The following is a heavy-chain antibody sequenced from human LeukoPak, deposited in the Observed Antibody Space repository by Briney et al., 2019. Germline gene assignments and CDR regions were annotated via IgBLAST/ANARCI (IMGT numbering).Heavy chain of an antibody. D-gene: IGHD2-15*01. Sequence: GGSLRLSCAASGFTLSSYSMNWVRQAPGKGLEWVSSISSSSSYIYYADSVKGRFTISRDDAKNSLYLQMNSLRAEDTAVYYCARELGGGMGAWGKGTTVTVSS. J-gene: IGHJ6*04. CDR2: ISSSSSYI. V-gene: IGHV3-21*01. CDR3: ARELGGGMGA. CDR1: GFTLSSYS.